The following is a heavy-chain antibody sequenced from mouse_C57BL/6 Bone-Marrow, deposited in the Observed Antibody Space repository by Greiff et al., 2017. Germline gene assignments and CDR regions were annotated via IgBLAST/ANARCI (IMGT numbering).Heavy chain of an antibody. CDR1: GYTFTDYE. D-gene: IGHD2-4*01. CDR2: IDPETGGT. Sequence: QVQLQQSGAELVRPGASVTLSCKASGYTFTDYEMHWVKQTPVHGLEWIGAIDPETGGTAYNQKFKGKAILTADKSSSTAYMELRSLTSADSAVYYCTRCYDYGGSWFAYWGQGTLVTVSA. V-gene: IGHV1-15*01. CDR3: TRCYDYGGSWFAY. J-gene: IGHJ3*01.